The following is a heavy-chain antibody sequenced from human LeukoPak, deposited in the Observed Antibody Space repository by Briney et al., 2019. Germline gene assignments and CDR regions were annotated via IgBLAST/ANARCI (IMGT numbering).Heavy chain of an antibody. J-gene: IGHJ4*02. D-gene: IGHD3-16*01. CDR3: GRAFPPLRTSSAGDL. CDR1: GFTFSDYD. V-gene: IGHV3-69-1*02. Sequence: GGSLRLSCSASGFTFSDYDMNWVRQAPGKRLEWVSSISGLSTHIYYGDSVKGRSSISRDNAKNSVYLQMNSLGVEDTAIYCCGRAFPPLRTSSAGDLWGQGILVTVSS. CDR2: ISGLSTHI.